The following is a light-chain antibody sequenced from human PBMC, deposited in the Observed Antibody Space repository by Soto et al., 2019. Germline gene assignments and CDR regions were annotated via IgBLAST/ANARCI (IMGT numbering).Light chain of an antibody. V-gene: IGKV3-20*01. CDR2: GAS. Sequence: EIVLTQSPGTLSLSPGERATLSCRASQSVGSKLAWYRQTPVQAPRLLIYGASTRATDTPARLSGSGAETDFTLTISRVEPADFALYDCQQYGSSYATFGQGTQVE. CDR1: QSVGSK. J-gene: IGKJ1*01. CDR3: QQYGSSYAT.